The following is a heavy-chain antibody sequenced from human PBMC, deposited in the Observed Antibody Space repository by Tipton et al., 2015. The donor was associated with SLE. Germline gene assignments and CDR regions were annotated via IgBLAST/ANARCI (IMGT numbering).Heavy chain of an antibody. CDR3: ARDSWLGGRGYFDF. D-gene: IGHD3-22*01. CDR2: IKQDGSEK. J-gene: IGHJ4*02. V-gene: IGHV3-7*05. Sequence: SLRLSCAASGFTFNTYEMNWVRQAPGKGLEWVANIKQDGSEKYYLDSVEGRFTLSRDNSKNSLYLQMNFLRAEDTAVYYCARDSWLGGRGYFDFWGQGTLVTVSS. CDR1: GFTFNTYE.